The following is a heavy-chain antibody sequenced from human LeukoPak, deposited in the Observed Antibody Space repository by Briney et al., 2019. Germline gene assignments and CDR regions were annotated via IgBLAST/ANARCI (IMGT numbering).Heavy chain of an antibody. CDR2: IRYDGSSN. CDR3: AKGSGWEASYFYYYMDV. Sequence: GGSLRLSCAASGFTFNSYGIHWVRQAPGKGLEWVAFIRYDGSSNYYVDSVKGRFTISRDNSKNTPYLQMYSLRAEDTAVNFXAKGSGWEASYFYYYMDVWGKGTTVTISS. V-gene: IGHV3-30*02. D-gene: IGHD1-26*01. J-gene: IGHJ6*03. CDR1: GFTFNSYG.